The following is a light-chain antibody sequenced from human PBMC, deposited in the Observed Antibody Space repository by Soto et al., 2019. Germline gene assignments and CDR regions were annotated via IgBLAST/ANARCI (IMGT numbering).Light chain of an antibody. CDR2: GAS. J-gene: IGKJ2*01. V-gene: IGKV1-9*01. Sequence: DLQLTQSPSFLSASVGDRVTITCRASQGISTYLAWYLQRPGKAPKLLIYGASTLRSGVPSRFSGSGSGTEFTLTISSLQPEDFGTYYCQQLNSDWYAFGQGTKLEIK. CDR3: QQLNSDWYA. CDR1: QGISTY.